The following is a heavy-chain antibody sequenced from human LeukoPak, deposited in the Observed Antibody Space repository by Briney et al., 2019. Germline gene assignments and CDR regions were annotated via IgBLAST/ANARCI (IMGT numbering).Heavy chain of an antibody. CDR2: IYHTGST. Sequence: PSETLSLTCTVSGYSISSGYYWAWIRQPPGKGLEWIGNIYHTGSTYYNPSLKSRVTISVDTSKNQFSLKLSSVTAADTAVYYCARAYSSSWYRPWELLYDAFDIWGQGTMVTVSS. V-gene: IGHV4-38-2*02. CDR1: GYSISSGYY. J-gene: IGHJ3*02. D-gene: IGHD6-13*01. CDR3: ARAYSSSWYRPWELLYDAFDI.